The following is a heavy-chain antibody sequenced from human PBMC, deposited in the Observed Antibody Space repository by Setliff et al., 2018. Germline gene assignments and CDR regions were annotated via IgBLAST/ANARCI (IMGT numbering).Heavy chain of an antibody. J-gene: IGHJ6*02. Sequence: ASVKVSCKASGYTSTTNALHWVRQAPGQRLEWMGWITADNGDTKYSQKFQDRVTITRETSASILYMELNSLRSEDSAVYYCAGSVGGSPNYYGLGVWGQGTPVTVSS. CDR3: AGSVGGSPNYYGLGV. V-gene: IGHV1-3*01. CDR1: GYTSTTNA. D-gene: IGHD3-16*01. CDR2: ITADNGDT.